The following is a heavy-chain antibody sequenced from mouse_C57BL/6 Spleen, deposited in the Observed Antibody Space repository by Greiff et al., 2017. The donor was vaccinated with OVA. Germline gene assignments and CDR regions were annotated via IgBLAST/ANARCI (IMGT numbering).Heavy chain of an antibody. D-gene: IGHD1-1*01. CDR2: IYPGDGDT. CDR1: GYAFSSSW. J-gene: IGHJ4*01. CDR3: ARWDGRAMDY. Sequence: QVQLKESGPELVKPGASVKISCKASGYAFSSSWMNWVKQRPGKGLEWIGRIYPGDGDTNYNGKFKGKATLTADKSSSTAYMQLSSLTSEDSAVYFCARWDGRAMDYWGQGTSVTVSS. V-gene: IGHV1-82*01.